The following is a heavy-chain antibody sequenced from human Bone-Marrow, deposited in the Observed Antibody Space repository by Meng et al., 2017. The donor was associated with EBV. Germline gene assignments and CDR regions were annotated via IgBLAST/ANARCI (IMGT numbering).Heavy chain of an antibody. V-gene: IGHV1-8*01. Sequence: QVQLVQSGAEVKKPGASVKVSCKSSGYTFTNYDINWVRQAPGQGLEWMGWMDPSSGKTDYSQKFQGRVSMTRDTSISTAYMELSNVISEDTAVYYCAREVYASGSYRSDPWGQGTLVTVSS. CDR2: MDPSSGKT. J-gene: IGHJ5*02. CDR3: AREVYASGSYRSDP. CDR1: GYTFTNYD. D-gene: IGHD3-10*01.